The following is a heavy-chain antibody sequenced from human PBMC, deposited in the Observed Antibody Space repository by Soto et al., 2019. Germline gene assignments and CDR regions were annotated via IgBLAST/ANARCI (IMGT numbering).Heavy chain of an antibody. CDR1: GFTFSSYE. J-gene: IGHJ6*02. D-gene: IGHD5-18*01. CDR2: ISSSGSTI. CDR3: ASTLNYSYGYYYYYGMDV. Sequence: EVQLVESGGGLVQPGGSLRLSCAASGFTFSSYEMNWVRQAPGKGLEWVSYISSSGSTIYYADSVKGRFTISRDNAKNSLYLQMNSLRAEDTAVYYCASTLNYSYGYYYYYGMDVWGQGTTVTVSS. V-gene: IGHV3-48*03.